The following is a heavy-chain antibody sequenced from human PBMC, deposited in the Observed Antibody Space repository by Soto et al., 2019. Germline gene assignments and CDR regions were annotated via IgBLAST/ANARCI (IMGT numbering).Heavy chain of an antibody. CDR1: GFSFSSYA. Sequence: GALRLSCAASGFSFSSYAMNWVRQAPGKGLEWVSGISGSGDSTYYADSVKGRFTISRDNSRNTLYLQMNSLRAEDTAVYYFAKDKGLYYYDTSGYYPSFDCWGQGSLVTVSS. V-gene: IGHV3-23*01. J-gene: IGHJ4*02. CDR2: ISGSGDST. CDR3: AKDKGLYYYDTSGYYPSFDC. D-gene: IGHD3-22*01.